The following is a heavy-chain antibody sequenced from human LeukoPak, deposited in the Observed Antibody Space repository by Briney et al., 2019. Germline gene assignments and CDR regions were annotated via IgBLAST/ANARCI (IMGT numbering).Heavy chain of an antibody. J-gene: IGHJ4*02. CDR1: GFTFSSYG. Sequence: GGSLRLSCAASGFTFSSYGMHWVRQAPGKGLEWVAVIWYDGSNKYYADSVKGRFTISRDNSKNTLYLQMNSLRAEDTAVYYCAKDRGVSSSWYDGDWGQGTLVTVSS. CDR2: IWYDGSNK. D-gene: IGHD6-13*01. V-gene: IGHV3-33*06. CDR3: AKDRGVSSSWYDGD.